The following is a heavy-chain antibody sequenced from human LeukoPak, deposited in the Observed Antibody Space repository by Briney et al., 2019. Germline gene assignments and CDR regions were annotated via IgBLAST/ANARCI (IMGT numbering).Heavy chain of an antibody. CDR3: ARERDYFDY. CDR2: IYSGGST. J-gene: IGHJ4*02. CDR1: GFHRSSHL. V-gene: IGHV3-53*01. Sequence: GSPRTSRSGPGFHRSSHLLSWVRQAPGEGLEWVSVIYSGGSTYYADSVKGRFTISRDNSKNTLYLQMNSLRAEDTAVYYCARERDYFDYWGQGTLVTVSS.